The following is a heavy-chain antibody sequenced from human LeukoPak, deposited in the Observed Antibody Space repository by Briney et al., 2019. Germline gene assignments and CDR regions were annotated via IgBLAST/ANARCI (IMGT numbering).Heavy chain of an antibody. D-gene: IGHD6-19*01. V-gene: IGHV1-69*01. CDR2: IIPIFGTA. CDR3: ARAGGIAVNYYMDV. J-gene: IGHJ6*03. Sequence: SVKVSCKASGGTFITYAISWVRQAPGQGLEWMGGIIPIFGTANYAQNFQGRVTITADESTSTAYMELSSLRSEDTAVYYCARAGGIAVNYYMDVWGKGTTVTVSS. CDR1: GGTFITYA.